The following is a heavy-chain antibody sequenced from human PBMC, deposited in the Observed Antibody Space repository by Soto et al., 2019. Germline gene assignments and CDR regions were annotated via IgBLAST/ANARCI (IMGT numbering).Heavy chain of an antibody. CDR1: GYTFTSYG. J-gene: IGHJ4*02. CDR2: ISAYNGNT. V-gene: IGHV1-18*01. CDR3: ARDRRVAAAAHFDY. Sequence: ASVKVSCKASGYTFTSYGISWVRQAPGQGLEWMGWISAYNGNTNYAQKLQGRVTMTTDTSTSTAYMELRSLRSDDTAVYYCARDRRVAAAAHFDYWGQGTLVIVPQ. D-gene: IGHD6-13*01.